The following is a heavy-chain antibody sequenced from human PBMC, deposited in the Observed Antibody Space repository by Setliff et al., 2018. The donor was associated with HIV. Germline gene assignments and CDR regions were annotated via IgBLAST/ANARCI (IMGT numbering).Heavy chain of an antibody. Sequence: GSLRLSCAASGFTVSRNYMTWVRQAPGKGLEWVANINQDGSEKYYVDSVKGRFTISRDNSKNTLYLQVNSLRAEDTAVYYCAKDKINMIVVVSADAFDIWGQGTMVTVSS. V-gene: IGHV3-7*01. CDR3: AKDKINMIVVVSADAFDI. CDR1: GFTVSRNY. J-gene: IGHJ3*02. D-gene: IGHD3-22*01. CDR2: INQDGSEK.